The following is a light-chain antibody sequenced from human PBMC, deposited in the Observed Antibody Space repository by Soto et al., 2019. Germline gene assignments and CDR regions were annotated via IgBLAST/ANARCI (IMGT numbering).Light chain of an antibody. CDR2: AAS. CDR3: LQHNSYT. Sequence: NIQMTQSPSAMSASVGDRVTITCRARQGISNYLAWFQQKPGKVPKHLIYAASSLQSGVPSRFSGSGSGTEFTLTISSLQPEDFATYYCLQHNSYTFGQGTKLEIK. V-gene: IGKV1D-17*01. CDR1: QGISNY. J-gene: IGKJ2*01.